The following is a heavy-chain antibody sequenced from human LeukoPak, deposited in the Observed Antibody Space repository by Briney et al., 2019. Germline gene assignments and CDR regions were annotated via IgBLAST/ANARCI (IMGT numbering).Heavy chain of an antibody. CDR1: GGSITSHY. V-gene: IGHV4-59*08. J-gene: IGHJ4*02. Sequence: SETLSLTCSVSGGSITSHYWSWIRQPPEKGLEWLGYIYYTGETRSIPSLRSRLTMSIDTSKNQVSLPLSFVTAADTAVYYCANSPPGDYGGGNWGQGILVTVSS. D-gene: IGHD3-16*01. CDR2: IYYTGET. CDR3: ANSPPGDYGGGN.